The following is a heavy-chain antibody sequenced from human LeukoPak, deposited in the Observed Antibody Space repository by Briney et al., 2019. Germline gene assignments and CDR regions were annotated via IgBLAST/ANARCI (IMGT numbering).Heavy chain of an antibody. V-gene: IGHV3-21*01. Sequence: GGSLRLSCAASGFTFSSYTMNWVRQAPGRGLEWVSSIHESGGYIYYADSVKGRFTISRDNAEKSLFLQMDSLRAEDTAVYYCASSSDAFDIWGQGTMVTVSS. J-gene: IGHJ3*02. CDR3: ASSSDAFDI. D-gene: IGHD6-6*01. CDR1: GFTFSSYT. CDR2: IHESGGYI.